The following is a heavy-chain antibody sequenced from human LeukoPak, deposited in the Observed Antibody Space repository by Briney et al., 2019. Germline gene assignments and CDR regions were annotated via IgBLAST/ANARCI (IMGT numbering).Heavy chain of an antibody. CDR2: IYYSGST. Sequence: PSETLSLTCTVSGGSISSSSYYWGWIRQPPGKGLEWIGSIYYSGSTYYNSSLKSRVTIFVDTSKNQFSLKLSSVTAADTAVYYCARGAAAGPSRFDPWGQGTLVTVSS. V-gene: IGHV4-39*01. D-gene: IGHD6-13*01. J-gene: IGHJ5*02. CDR3: ARGAAAGPSRFDP. CDR1: GGSISSSSYY.